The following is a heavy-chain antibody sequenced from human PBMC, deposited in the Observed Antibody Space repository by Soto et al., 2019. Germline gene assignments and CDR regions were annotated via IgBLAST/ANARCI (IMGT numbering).Heavy chain of an antibody. CDR1: GFTFSSYG. D-gene: IGHD3-10*01. CDR2: ISYDGSNK. V-gene: IGHV3-30*18. CDR3: AKDAASYYGSCPEY. J-gene: IGHJ4*02. Sequence: GGCLRLSCAASGFTFSSYGMHWVRQAPGKGLEWVAVISYDGSNKYYADSVKGRFTISRDNSKNTLYLQMNSLRAEDTAVYYCAKDAASYYGSCPEYWGQGTLVTVSS.